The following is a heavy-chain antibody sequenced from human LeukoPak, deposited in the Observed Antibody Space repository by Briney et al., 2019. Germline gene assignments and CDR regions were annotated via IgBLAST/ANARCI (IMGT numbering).Heavy chain of an antibody. V-gene: IGHV3-30-3*01. CDR2: ISYDGSNK. CDR3: ANLMTTVTPYDY. CDR1: GFTFSSYN. D-gene: IGHD4-11*01. J-gene: IGHJ4*02. Sequence: GGSLRLSCAASGFTFSSYNMNWVRQAPGKGLEWVAVISYDGSNKYYADSVKGRFTISRDNSKNTLYLQMNSLRAEDTAVYYCANLMTTVTPYDYWGQGTLVTVSS.